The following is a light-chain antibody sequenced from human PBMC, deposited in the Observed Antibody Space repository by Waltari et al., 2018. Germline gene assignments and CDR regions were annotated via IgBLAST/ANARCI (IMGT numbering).Light chain of an antibody. CDR3: QQYYSSPTWT. Sequence: DIVMTQSPDSLALSLGERATINCKSSQSLLYTSNNKNYLAWYQQKPGQPPQLVIYWASTAESEVPDRVSGSGSGTDITLTISRLQAEDVAVYYCQQYYSSPTWTFGQGTKVEIK. CDR1: QSLLYTSNNKNY. J-gene: IGKJ1*01. CDR2: WAS. V-gene: IGKV4-1*01.